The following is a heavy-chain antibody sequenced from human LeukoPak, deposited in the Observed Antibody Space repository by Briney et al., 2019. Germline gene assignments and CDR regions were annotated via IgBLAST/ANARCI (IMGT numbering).Heavy chain of an antibody. CDR3: ATADPRKTVRGVKGWFDP. CDR1: GYTFTGYY. D-gene: IGHD1-14*01. V-gene: IGHV1-2*02. CDR2: INPNSGGT. J-gene: IGHJ5*02. Sequence: ASVKVSCKASGYTFTGYYMHWVRQAPGQGLEWMGWINPNSGGTNYAQKFQGRVTMTRDTSISTAYMELSRLRSDDTAVYYCATADPRKTVRGVKGWFDPWGQGTLVTVSS.